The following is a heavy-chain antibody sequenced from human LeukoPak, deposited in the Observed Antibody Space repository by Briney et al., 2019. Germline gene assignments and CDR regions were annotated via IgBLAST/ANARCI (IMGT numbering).Heavy chain of an antibody. D-gene: IGHD6-19*01. CDR1: GGSISSYY. CDR3: AIGWGFIAVTQGAFDI. CDR2: IYYSGST. Sequence: PSETLSLTCTVSGGSISSYYWSWIRQPPGKGLEWIGCIYYSGSTNYNPSLKSRVTISVDTSKIQFSLKLSSVTAADTAVYYCAIGWGFIAVTQGAFDIWGQGTMVTVSS. V-gene: IGHV4-59*01. J-gene: IGHJ3*02.